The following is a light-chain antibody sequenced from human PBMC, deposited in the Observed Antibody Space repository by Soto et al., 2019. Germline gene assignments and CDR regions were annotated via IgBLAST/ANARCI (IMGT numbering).Light chain of an antibody. V-gene: IGKV1-39*01. CDR1: QSIGTY. CDR3: QQSYSTPT. Sequence: DIQVTQSPSSLSASVGDRVTITCRASQSIGTYLNWYHQKPGKAPQLLIYGASTLQSGVPSRFSASGSGTHCTLTINSLQPEDFGTYSCQQSYSTPTFGQGTKVEIK. J-gene: IGKJ1*01. CDR2: GAS.